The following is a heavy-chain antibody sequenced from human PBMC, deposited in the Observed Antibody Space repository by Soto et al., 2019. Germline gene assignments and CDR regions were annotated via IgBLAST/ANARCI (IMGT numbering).Heavy chain of an antibody. CDR3: ARDLRCSDVSCYKTFDS. V-gene: IGHV1-46*01. Sequence: QVQLVQSGAEVKEPGASVKLSCKASGYTFTTYYMRWVRQAPGQGLEWMGIINPTSGKTGYARKFQGRVTMTGDTSTSTVYMELRSLTSEDTAVYFCARDLRCSDVSCYKTFDSWGQGALVTVSS. J-gene: IGHJ4*02. D-gene: IGHD2-15*01. CDR2: INPTSGKT. CDR1: GYTFTTYY.